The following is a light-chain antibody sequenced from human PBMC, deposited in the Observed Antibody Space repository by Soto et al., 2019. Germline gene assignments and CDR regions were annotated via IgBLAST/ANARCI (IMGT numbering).Light chain of an antibody. V-gene: IGKV3-20*01. Sequence: EIVLTQSPATLSSFPGDRVTLSCRASQSISSFLAWYQQKPDQAPRLLIYGASRSATGIPDRFSGIGSGTDFPLTISRLEPEDFAVYYCQQYGSSPRTFGEGTKV. J-gene: IGKJ1*01. CDR3: QQYGSSPRT. CDR1: QSISSF. CDR2: GAS.